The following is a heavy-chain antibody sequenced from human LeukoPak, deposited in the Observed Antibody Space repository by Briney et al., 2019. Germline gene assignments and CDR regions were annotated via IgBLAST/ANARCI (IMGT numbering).Heavy chain of an antibody. CDR2: INTYYGNT. CDR1: GYTFTTYG. J-gene: IGHJ3*02. CDR3: ARGGGGSAASRAFDI. D-gene: IGHD2-15*01. Sequence: ASVKVSSKASGYTFTTYGISWLRQAPGQGLEWMGWINTYYGNTNYAQKVQGRVTMTTETYTSTDYMEVRSLRSDDTAVYYCARGGGGSAASRAFDIWGQGTMVSVSS. V-gene: IGHV1-18*01.